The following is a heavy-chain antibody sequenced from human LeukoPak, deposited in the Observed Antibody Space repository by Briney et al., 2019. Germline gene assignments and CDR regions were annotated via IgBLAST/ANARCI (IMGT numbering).Heavy chain of an antibody. Sequence: SETLSLTCSVSGASISTWYWGWIRQPAGKGLEWIGRIYTSGSTNYNPSLKSRVTMPMDTSKNQFSLNLSSVTAADTAMYCCARVRGSYFDYWGQGILVTVSS. CDR3: ARVRGSYFDY. CDR1: GASISTWY. J-gene: IGHJ4*02. V-gene: IGHV4-4*07. CDR2: IYTSGST. D-gene: IGHD3-10*01.